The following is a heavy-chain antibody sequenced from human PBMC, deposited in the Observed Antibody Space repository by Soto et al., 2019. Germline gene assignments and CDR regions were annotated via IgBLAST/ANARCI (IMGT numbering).Heavy chain of an antibody. CDR3: ARNQYSKGNWLEP. Sequence: SGPTLVNPTQTLTLICTFSGFSLSTSGMFVSWIRQPPGKALELLALIDWDDDKYYSTSLKTMLTISKDTSKKQVVLTMTNMDPGNTEPYYCARNQYSKGNWLEPWGQGTLVTVSS. J-gene: IGHJ5*02. V-gene: IGHV2-70*01. CDR2: IDWDDDK. D-gene: IGHD2-15*01. CDR1: GFSLSTSGMF.